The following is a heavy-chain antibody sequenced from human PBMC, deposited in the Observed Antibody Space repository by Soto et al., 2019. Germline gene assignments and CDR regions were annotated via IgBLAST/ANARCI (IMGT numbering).Heavy chain of an antibody. CDR1: GFTFDDYA. J-gene: IGHJ4*02. CDR2: ISWNTGNL. D-gene: IGHD4-17*01. CDR3: AKGASTTVFAFNDY. Sequence: EVQLVESGGGLVQPGRSLRLSCAASGFTFDDYAMHWVRHGPGKGLEWVSSISWNTGNLGYADSVKGRFTISRDNAKNSLYLQMNSLRCEDTALYYWAKGASTTVFAFNDYWGQGTLVTVSS. V-gene: IGHV3-9*01.